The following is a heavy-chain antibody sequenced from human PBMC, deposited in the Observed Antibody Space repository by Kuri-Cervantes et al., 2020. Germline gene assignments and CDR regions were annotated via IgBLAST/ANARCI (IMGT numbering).Heavy chain of an antibody. Sequence: GESLKISCAASGFTFSDYYMSWIRQAPGKGLEWVSYISTGSTTIYYADSVKGRFTISRDNAKNSLYLQMNSLRAEDTAVYYCARYGSGDFDIWGQGTMVTVSS. CDR2: ISTGSTTI. CDR1: GFTFSDYY. D-gene: IGHD3-3*01. V-gene: IGHV3-11*04. J-gene: IGHJ3*02. CDR3: ARYGSGDFDI.